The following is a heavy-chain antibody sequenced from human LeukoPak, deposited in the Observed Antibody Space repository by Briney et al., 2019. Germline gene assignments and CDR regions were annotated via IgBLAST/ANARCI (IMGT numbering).Heavy chain of an antibody. Sequence: ASVKVSCTASGYTFTGYYMHWVRQAPGQGLEWMGWINPNSGGTNYAQKFQGWVTMTRDTSISTAYMELSRLRSDDTAVYYCARGGSGSYYIPSYYYGMDVWGKGTTVTVSS. V-gene: IGHV1-2*04. CDR2: INPNSGGT. CDR1: GYTFTGYY. D-gene: IGHD3-10*01. CDR3: ARGGSGSYYIPSYYYGMDV. J-gene: IGHJ6*04.